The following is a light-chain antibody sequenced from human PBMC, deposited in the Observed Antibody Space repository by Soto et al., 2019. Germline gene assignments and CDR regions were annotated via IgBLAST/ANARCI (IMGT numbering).Light chain of an antibody. V-gene: IGLV2-23*01. CDR2: EGH. CDR3: CLYIGATAYV. J-gene: IGLJ1*01. CDR1: SGFIGSISL. Sequence: QSVLTQPPSVSGSPGQTITISCTGTSGFIGSISLVSWYQQHPTTAHQVMISEGHRRPSGVHHRFSGYTSVTSASLTISVLPGDEEAYYYGCLYIGATAYVFGTGTKLTVL.